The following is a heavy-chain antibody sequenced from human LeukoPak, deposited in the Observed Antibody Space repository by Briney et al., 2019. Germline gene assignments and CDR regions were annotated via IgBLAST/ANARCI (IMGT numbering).Heavy chain of an antibody. CDR1: GFTFSSYG. D-gene: IGHD4-17*01. V-gene: IGHV3-30*18. J-gene: IGHJ5*02. CDR2: ISYDGSNK. CDR3: AKAPVGDYGWFDP. Sequence: GGSLRLSCAASGFTFSSYGMHWVRQAPGKGLEWVAVISYDGSNKYYADSVKGRFTISRDNAKNSLYLQMNSLRAEDTALYYCAKAPVGDYGWFDPWGQGTLVTVSS.